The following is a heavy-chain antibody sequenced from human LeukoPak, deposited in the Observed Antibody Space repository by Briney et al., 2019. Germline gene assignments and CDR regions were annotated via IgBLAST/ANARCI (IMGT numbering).Heavy chain of an antibody. CDR1: GGSISSSSYY. V-gene: IGHV4-61*02. D-gene: IGHD2-15*01. Sequence: SETLSLTCTVSGGSISSSSYYWGWIRQPAGKGLEWIGRIYTSGSTNYNPSLKSRVTMSVDTSKNQFSLKLSSVTAADTAVYYCARDFGGGSLYYYYGMDVWGQGTTVTVSS. CDR2: IYTSGST. J-gene: IGHJ6*02. CDR3: ARDFGGGSLYYYYGMDV.